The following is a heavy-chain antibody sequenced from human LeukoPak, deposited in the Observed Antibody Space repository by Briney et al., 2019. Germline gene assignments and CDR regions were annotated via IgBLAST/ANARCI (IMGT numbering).Heavy chain of an antibody. Sequence: ASETLSLICTVSGGSISSCYWSWLRQPTGRGVEWIGYIYYSRYTNFNPSLESRVTISVDPSKDQFSLKMSSVTASGTGVVYFWSYGSGSYYMGFDYWGQGTLVTVSS. CDR3: WSYGSGSYYMGFDY. CDR2: IYYSRYT. J-gene: IGHJ4*02. CDR1: GGSISSCY. D-gene: IGHD3-10*01. V-gene: IGHV4-59*01.